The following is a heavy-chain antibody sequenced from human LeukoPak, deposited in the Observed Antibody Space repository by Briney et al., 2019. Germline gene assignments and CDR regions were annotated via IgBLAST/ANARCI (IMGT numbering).Heavy chain of an antibody. V-gene: IGHV4-39*07. CDR3: ARAKGGGPGAFDI. CDR1: GGSISSSSYY. Sequence: SETLSLTCTVSGGSISSSSYYWGWIRQPPGKGLEWIGSIYYSGSTYYNPSLKSRVTISVDTSKNQFSLKLSSVTAADTAVYYCARAKGGGPGAFDIWGQGTMVTVSS. CDR2: IYYSGST. J-gene: IGHJ3*02. D-gene: IGHD4-23*01.